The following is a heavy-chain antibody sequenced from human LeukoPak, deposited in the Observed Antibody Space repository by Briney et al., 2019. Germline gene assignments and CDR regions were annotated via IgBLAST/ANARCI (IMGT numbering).Heavy chain of an antibody. D-gene: IGHD7-27*01. CDR3: ARGDPLGNY. CDR2: ISYDENTK. Sequence: GGSLRLSCAASEFTFSTYNMHWVRQAPGKGLEWMAFISYDENTKYFADSVRGRFTVSRDNSKNTLFLQMSSLRSEDTAVYYCARGDPLGNYWGQGTLVTVSS. J-gene: IGHJ4*02. CDR1: EFTFSTYN. V-gene: IGHV3-30-3*01.